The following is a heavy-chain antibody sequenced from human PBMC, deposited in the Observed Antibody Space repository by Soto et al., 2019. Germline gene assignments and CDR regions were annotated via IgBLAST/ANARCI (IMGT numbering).Heavy chain of an antibody. CDR2: ISYDGSNQ. J-gene: IGHJ4*02. CDR3: AKDQASGQGSFDS. V-gene: IGHV3-30*18. CDR1: GVTFNIYG. Sequence: GGSLRLSCAASGVTFNIYGMHWVRQAPDKGLEWVALISYDGSNQYYADSVKVRFTISRDNSKNTLFLQMNSLRADDTAVYYCAKDQASGQGSFDSWGQGTLVTVSS.